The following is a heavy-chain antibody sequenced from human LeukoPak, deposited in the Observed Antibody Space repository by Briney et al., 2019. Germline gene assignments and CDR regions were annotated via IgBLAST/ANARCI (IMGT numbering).Heavy chain of an antibody. Sequence: GGSLRLSCAASGFTFSSYWMNWVRQAPGKGLVWVSRIASDGSSTTYADSVKGRFSISRDNAKNTLYLQMNSLRVEDTAVYYCARGRPHGNDYWGQGTLVTVAS. V-gene: IGHV3-74*01. CDR2: IASDGSST. CDR1: GFTFSSYW. J-gene: IGHJ4*02. CDR3: ARGRPHGNDY. D-gene: IGHD4-23*01.